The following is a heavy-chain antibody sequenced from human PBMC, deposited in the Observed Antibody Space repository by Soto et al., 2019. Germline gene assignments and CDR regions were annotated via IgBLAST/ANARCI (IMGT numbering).Heavy chain of an antibody. CDR3: ASLPYYYDSSGPFDY. D-gene: IGHD3-22*01. V-gene: IGHV1-69*13. J-gene: IGHJ4*02. CDR2: IIPIFGTA. Sequence: SVKVSCKASGGTFSSYAISWVRQAPGQGLEWMGGIIPIFGTANYAQKFQGRVTITADESTSTAYMELSSLRSEDTAVYYCASLPYYYDSSGPFDYWGQGTLVTVSS. CDR1: GGTFSSYA.